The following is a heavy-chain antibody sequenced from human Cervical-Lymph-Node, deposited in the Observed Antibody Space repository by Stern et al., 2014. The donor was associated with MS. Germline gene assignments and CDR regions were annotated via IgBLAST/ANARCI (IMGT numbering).Heavy chain of an antibody. V-gene: IGHV1-69*04. CDR3: AAATLHNLFDP. Sequence: QVQLVESGAEVKKPGSSVNVSCKASGGTFSRSYAITWMRRPPGQGLEWMGRIIPILGLPNYAQKFQGRVTITADTSTSTAYMELSSLRSEDTAVYYRAAATLHNLFDPWGQGTLVTVSS. J-gene: IGHJ5*02. CDR1: GGTFSRSYA. CDR2: IIPILGLP. D-gene: IGHD2-15*01.